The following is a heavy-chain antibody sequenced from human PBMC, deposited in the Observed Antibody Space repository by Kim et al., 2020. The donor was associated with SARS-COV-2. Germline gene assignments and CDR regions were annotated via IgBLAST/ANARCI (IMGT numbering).Heavy chain of an antibody. CDR2: IYPGDSDT. CDR1: GYSFTSYW. V-gene: IGHV5-51*01. D-gene: IGHD6-25*01. J-gene: IGHJ3*02. Sequence: GESLKISCKGSGYSFTSYWIGWVRQMPGKGPEWMGIIYPGDSDTRYSPSFQGQVTISADKSIDTAYLQWSSLKASDTAMYFCARRRDAYNQRTTFDIWGQGTMITVSS. CDR3: ARRRDAYNQRTTFDI.